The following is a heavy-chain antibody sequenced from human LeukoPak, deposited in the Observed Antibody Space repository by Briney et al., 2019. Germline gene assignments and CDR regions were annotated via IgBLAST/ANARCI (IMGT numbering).Heavy chain of an antibody. CDR3: ARRGVRYYFDY. CDR2: IYYSGST. CDR1: GGSFSGYY. D-gene: IGHD2-8*01. Sequence: NPSETLSLTCAVYGGSFSGYYWSWIRQPPGKGLEWIGSIYYSGSTYYNPSLKSRVTISVDTSKNQFSLKLSSVTAADTAVYYCARRGVRYYFDYWGQGTLVTVSS. V-gene: IGHV4-34*01. J-gene: IGHJ4*02.